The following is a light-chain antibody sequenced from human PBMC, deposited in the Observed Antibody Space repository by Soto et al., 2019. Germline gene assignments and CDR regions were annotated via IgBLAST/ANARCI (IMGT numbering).Light chain of an antibody. CDR2: EVS. CDR3: SSYAGIHVV. J-gene: IGLJ2*01. Sequence: QSVLTQPPSASGSPGQSVTISCTGTSSDVGGYNYVSWYQQHPGKAPKLMIYEVSKRPSGVPDRFSGSKSGNTASLTVSGLQAEDEADYYCSSYAGIHVVFGGGTKLTV. CDR1: SSDVGGYNY. V-gene: IGLV2-8*01.